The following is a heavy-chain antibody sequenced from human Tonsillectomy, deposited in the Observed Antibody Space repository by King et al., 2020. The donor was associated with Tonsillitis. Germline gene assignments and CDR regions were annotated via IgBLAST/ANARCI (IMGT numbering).Heavy chain of an antibody. CDR1: GYSFTSYW. D-gene: IGHD3-3*01. CDR2: IGPSDSYS. Sequence: QLVQSGAEVKKPGESLRISCKGSGYSFTSYWISWVRVMPGKGLEWMGRIGPSDSYSNYSPSFQGHGTLPAYKSSSTTYLQWSSLKASDTAMYYCATTARALGGYYYYFDYWGQGTLVTVSS. CDR3: ATTARALGGYYYYFDY. J-gene: IGHJ4*02. V-gene: IGHV5-10-1*01.